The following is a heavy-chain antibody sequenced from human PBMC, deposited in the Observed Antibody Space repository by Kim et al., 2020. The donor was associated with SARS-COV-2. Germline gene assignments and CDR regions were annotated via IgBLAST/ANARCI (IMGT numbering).Heavy chain of an antibody. CDR3: AGRYCTGGVCYPFDY. Sequence: PSLKGRVTISVDTSKNQFSLKLSSVTAADTAVYYCAGRYCTGGVCYPFDYWGQGTLVTVSS. J-gene: IGHJ4*02. V-gene: IGHV4-34*01. D-gene: IGHD2-8*02.